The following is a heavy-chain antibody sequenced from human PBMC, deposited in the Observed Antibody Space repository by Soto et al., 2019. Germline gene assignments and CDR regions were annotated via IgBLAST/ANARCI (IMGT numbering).Heavy chain of an antibody. J-gene: IGHJ4*02. V-gene: IGHV3-9*01. CDR1: GFTFDDYA. CDR3: AKEGGYGDYYFDS. D-gene: IGHD4-17*01. Sequence: EVQLVESGGGLVQPGRSLRLSCAASGFTFDDYAMHWVRQAPGKGLEWVSGISWNSGSIGYADSVKGRFTISRDNAKNSLYLQMNSLRAEDTALYYCAKEGGYGDYYFDSWGQGTLVTVSS. CDR2: ISWNSGSI.